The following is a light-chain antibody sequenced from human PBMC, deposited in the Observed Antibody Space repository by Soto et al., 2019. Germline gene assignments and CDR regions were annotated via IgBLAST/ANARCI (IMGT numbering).Light chain of an antibody. CDR3: QQYNTYSPT. J-gene: IGKJ1*01. CDR2: KAS. V-gene: IGKV1-5*03. CDR1: QSISSW. Sequence: DIQMTQSPSTLSASVGDRVTITCRASQSISSWLAWYQQKPGKAPKLLIYKASTLKSGVPSRFSGSGSGTEFTLTISSLQPDDFVTYYCQQYNTYSPTFGQGTKVDVK.